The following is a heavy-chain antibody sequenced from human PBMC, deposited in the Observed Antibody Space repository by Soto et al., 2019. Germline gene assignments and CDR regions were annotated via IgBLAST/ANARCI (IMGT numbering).Heavy chain of an antibody. J-gene: IGHJ6*02. Sequence: ASVKVSCKASGYTFTSYGIRWVRQAPGQGLEWMGWISAYNGNTNYAQKLQGRVTMTTDTSTSTAYMELRSLRSDDTAVYYCAMLSGSYYRPPNYYYGMDVWGQGTTVTVSS. V-gene: IGHV1-18*01. CDR3: AMLSGSYYRPPNYYYGMDV. CDR1: GYTFTSYG. CDR2: ISAYNGNT. D-gene: IGHD1-26*01.